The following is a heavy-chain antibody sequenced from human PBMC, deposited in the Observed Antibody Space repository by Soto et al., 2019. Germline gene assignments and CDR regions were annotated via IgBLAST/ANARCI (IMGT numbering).Heavy chain of an antibody. CDR3: AKDRTVAARNFDY. V-gene: IGHV3-23*01. D-gene: IGHD6-6*01. Sequence: EVQLLESGGGLVQPGGSLRLSCAASGFAFSNYAMHWVRQAPVKGLEWVSSISTSIDATYYADSVKGRFTISRDDSKNTLYLQMNSLRAEDSAVYYCAKDRTVAARNFDYWGQGTQVTVSS. CDR1: GFAFSNYA. J-gene: IGHJ4*02. CDR2: ISTSIDAT.